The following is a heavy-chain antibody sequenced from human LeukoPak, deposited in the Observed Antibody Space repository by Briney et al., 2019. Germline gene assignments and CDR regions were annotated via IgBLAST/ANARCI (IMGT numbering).Heavy chain of an antibody. CDR2: ISRSSNYI. CDR1: GFTFSSYR. V-gene: IGHV3-21*01. CDR3: ARDRADYGSGSHAVIDY. Sequence: GGSLRLSCAASGFTFSSYRMNWVRQAPGKGLEWVSSISRSSNYIYSADSVTGQFTISRDKAKNSLYLQMNSLRAEDTAVYYCARDRADYGSGSHAVIDYWGRGTLVTVSS. J-gene: IGHJ4*02. D-gene: IGHD3-10*01.